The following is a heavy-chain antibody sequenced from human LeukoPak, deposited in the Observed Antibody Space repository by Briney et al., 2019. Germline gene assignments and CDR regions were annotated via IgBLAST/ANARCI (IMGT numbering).Heavy chain of an antibody. V-gene: IGHV1-69*02. CDR3: AASDTAMVIPHYYYYYGMDV. CDR1: GGTFSSYT. Sequence: SVKVSCKASGGTFSSYTISWVRQAPGQGLEWMGRIIPILGIANYAQKVQGRVTITADKSTSTAYMELSSLRSEDTAVYYCAASDTAMVIPHYYYYYGMDVWGQGTTVTVSS. D-gene: IGHD5-18*01. CDR2: IIPILGIA. J-gene: IGHJ6*02.